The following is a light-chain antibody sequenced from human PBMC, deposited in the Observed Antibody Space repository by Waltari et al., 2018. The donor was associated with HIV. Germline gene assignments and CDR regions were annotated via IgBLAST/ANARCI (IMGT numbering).Light chain of an antibody. CDR2: EVY. Sequence: QSALTQPASVSGSIGQSITISCTGTSSDVGGYNLVSWYQHHPGKAPKLIIYEVYKPPSVVSNLFSGSTSSNAASLTVSGLQAEDEADYYCCSYAGSSIPFGGGTKLTVL. V-gene: IGLV2-23*02. CDR1: SSDVGGYNL. CDR3: CSYAGSSIP. J-gene: IGLJ2*01.